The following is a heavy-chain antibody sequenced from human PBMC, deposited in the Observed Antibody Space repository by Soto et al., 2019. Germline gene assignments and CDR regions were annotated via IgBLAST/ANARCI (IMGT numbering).Heavy chain of an antibody. CDR2: IGVAGDT. CDR1: GFTFSSYD. D-gene: IGHD6-13*01. Sequence: EVQLVESGGGLVQPGGSLRLSCAASGFTFSSYDMHWVRQVAGKGLEWVSAIGVAGDTYYPDSVKGRFTISRENAKNSLYLQMNSLRAEDTAVYYCASGGWGSSWYEGGSRIDYWGQGTLFTVSS. J-gene: IGHJ4*02. CDR3: ASGGWGSSWYEGGSRIDY. V-gene: IGHV3-13*01.